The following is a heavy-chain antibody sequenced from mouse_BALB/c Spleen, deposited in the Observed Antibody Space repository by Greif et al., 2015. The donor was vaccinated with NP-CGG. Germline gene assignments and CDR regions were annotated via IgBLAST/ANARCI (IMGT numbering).Heavy chain of an antibody. CDR1: GYTFTSYW. Sequence: QVQLKESGAELVWPGASVKLSCKASGYTFTSYWINWVKQRPGQGLEWIGNIYPSDSYTNYNQKFKDKATLTVDKSSSTAYMQLSSPTSEDSAVYYCTRVFITTADYAMDYWGQGTSVTVSS. D-gene: IGHD1-2*01. V-gene: IGHV1-69*02. J-gene: IGHJ4*01. CDR3: TRVFITTADYAMDY. CDR2: IYPSDSYT.